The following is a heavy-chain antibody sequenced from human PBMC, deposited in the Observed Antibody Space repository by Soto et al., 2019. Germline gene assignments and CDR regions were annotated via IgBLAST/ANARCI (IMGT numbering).Heavy chain of an antibody. J-gene: IGHJ4*02. V-gene: IGHV3-23*01. Sequence: GGSLRLSCAASGFTFGSCAMSWVRQAPGKGLEWVSSMNCGGGSTYYAESVQGRFTISRDNSKNTLYLQMNSLRVEETAVYYCAKKSEIAVRRYYFDXWGQGTMVTVSX. D-gene: IGHD2-21*01. CDR1: GFTFGSCA. CDR3: AKKSEIAVRRYYFDX. CDR2: MNCGGGST.